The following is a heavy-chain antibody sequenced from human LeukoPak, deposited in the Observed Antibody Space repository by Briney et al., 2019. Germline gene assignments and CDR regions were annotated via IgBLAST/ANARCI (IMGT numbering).Heavy chain of an antibody. D-gene: IGHD2-2*01. CDR3: AKYQEWGSTSWGYALDI. V-gene: IGHV3-23*01. J-gene: IGHJ3*02. CDR2: ISGSGGST. Sequence: GGSLRLSCAASGFAFSSYAMSWVRQAPGKGLEWVSAISGSGGSTYYADSVKGRFTISRDNSKNTLYLQMNSLRAEDTAVYYCAKYQEWGSTSWGYALDIWDKGTMVPV. CDR1: GFAFSSYA.